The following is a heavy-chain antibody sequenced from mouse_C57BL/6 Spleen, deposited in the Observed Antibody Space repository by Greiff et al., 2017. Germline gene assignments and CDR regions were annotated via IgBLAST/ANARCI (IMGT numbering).Heavy chain of an antibody. V-gene: IGHV1-52*01. Sequence: QVHVKQPGAELVRPGSSVKLSCKASGYTFTSYWMHWVKQRPIQGLEWIGNIDPSDSETHYNQKFKDKATLTVDKSSSTAYMQLSSLTSEDSAVYYCASITTVVATYPYWYFDVWGTGTTVTVSS. CDR2: IDPSDSET. J-gene: IGHJ1*03. D-gene: IGHD1-1*01. CDR3: ASITTVVATYPYWYFDV. CDR1: GYTFTSYW.